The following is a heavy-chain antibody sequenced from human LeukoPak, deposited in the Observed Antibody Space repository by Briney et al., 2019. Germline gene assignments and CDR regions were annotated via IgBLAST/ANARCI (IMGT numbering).Heavy chain of an antibody. CDR3: AKHAGGNWFDP. V-gene: IGHV3-21*04. D-gene: IGHD3-10*01. J-gene: IGHJ5*02. CDR2: ISSGSSNI. Sequence: GGSLRLSCAASGFTFSSYRMNWVRQAPGKGLEWVSSISSGSSNIYYADSLKGRFTISRDNAENSLYLQMNSLRAEDTAVYYCAKHAGGNWFDPWGQGTLVTVSS. CDR1: GFTFSSYR.